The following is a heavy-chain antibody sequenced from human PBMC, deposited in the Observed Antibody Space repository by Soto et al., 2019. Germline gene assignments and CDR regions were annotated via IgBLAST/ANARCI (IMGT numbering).Heavy chain of an antibody. D-gene: IGHD6-13*01. CDR3: ASNSLYSSSWYGGVYYYSYGMDV. V-gene: IGHV4-31*03. CDR2: IYYSGST. J-gene: IGHJ6*02. CDR1: GGSISSGGYY. Sequence: QVQLQESGPGLVKPSQTLSLTCTVSGGSISSGGYYWSWIRQHPGKGLEWIGYIYYSGSTYYNPSLKTRVTISVDTSKNQFSLKLSSVTAADTAVYYCASNSLYSSSWYGGVYYYSYGMDVWGQGTTVTVSS.